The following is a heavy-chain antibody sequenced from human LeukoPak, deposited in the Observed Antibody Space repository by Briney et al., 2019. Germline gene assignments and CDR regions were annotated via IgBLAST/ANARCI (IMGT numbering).Heavy chain of an antibody. V-gene: IGHV1-2*02. J-gene: IGHJ4*02. CDR1: GYTFTGYY. Sequence: ASVKVSCKASGYTFTGYYMHWVRQAPGQGLEWMGWINPNSGGTNYAQKFQGRVTMTRDTSISTAYMELSRLRSDDTAVYYCARLYPYYYDSSGYFDYWGQGTLVTVSS. CDR3: ARLYPYYYDSSGYFDY. D-gene: IGHD3-22*01. CDR2: INPNSGGT.